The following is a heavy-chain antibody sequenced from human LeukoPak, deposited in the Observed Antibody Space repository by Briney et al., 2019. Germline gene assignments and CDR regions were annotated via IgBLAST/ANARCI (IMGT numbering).Heavy chain of an antibody. Sequence: KPSETLSLTCTVSGVSISTYYWSWIRQPPGKGLGWIGYIYYSGSTYYNPSLKSRVTISVDTSKKQFSLKLSSVTAADTAVYYCARMPGYNYQIDYWGQGTLVTVSS. V-gene: IGHV4-59*01. CDR1: GVSISTYY. CDR2: IYYSGST. J-gene: IGHJ4*02. CDR3: ARMPGYNYQIDY. D-gene: IGHD5-24*01.